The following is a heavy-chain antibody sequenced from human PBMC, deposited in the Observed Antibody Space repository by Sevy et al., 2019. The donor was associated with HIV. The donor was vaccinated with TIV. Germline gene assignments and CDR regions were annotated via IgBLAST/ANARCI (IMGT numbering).Heavy chain of an antibody. Sequence: ASVKVSCKASGGTFSNYAISWVRQAPGQGLEWMGGFIPMFDTANSAQRFQGRVTLTADGSTSKAYMEMSSLRSEDTAVYYCASSYYESSGYSPLYYYGMDVWGQGTTVTVSS. CDR3: ASSYYESSGYSPLYYYGMDV. J-gene: IGHJ6*02. V-gene: IGHV1-69*13. CDR2: FIPMFDTA. CDR1: GGTFSNYA. D-gene: IGHD3-22*01.